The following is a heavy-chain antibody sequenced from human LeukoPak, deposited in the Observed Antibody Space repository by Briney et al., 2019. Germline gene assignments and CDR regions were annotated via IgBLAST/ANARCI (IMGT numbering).Heavy chain of an antibody. CDR3: AKEIWLECSSTSCYSYYYYGMDV. CDR2: ISYDGSNK. V-gene: IGHV3-30*18. CDR1: GFTFSSYG. D-gene: IGHD2-2*02. J-gene: IGHJ6*02. Sequence: GGSLRLSCAASGFTFSSYGMHWVRQAPGKGLEWVAVISYDGSNKYYADSVKGRFTISRDNSKNTLYLQMNSLRAEDTAVYYCAKEIWLECSSTSCYSYYYYGMDVWGQGTTVTVSS.